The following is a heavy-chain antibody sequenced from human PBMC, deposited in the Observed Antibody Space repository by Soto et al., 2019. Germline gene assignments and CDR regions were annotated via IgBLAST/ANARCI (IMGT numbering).Heavy chain of an antibody. CDR3: AREWELRACDI. J-gene: IGHJ3*02. V-gene: IGHV1-2*04. Sequence: ASVKVSCKASGYTFTGYYMHWVRQAPGQGLEWMGWINPNSGGTNYAQKFQGWVTMTRDTSISTAYMDLSRLRSDDTVVYYCAREWELRACDIWGQGTMVTVSS. D-gene: IGHD1-26*01. CDR1: GYTFTGYY. CDR2: INPNSGGT.